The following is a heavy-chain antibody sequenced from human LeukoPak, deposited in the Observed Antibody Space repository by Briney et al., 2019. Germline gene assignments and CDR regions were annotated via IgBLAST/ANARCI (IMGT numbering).Heavy chain of an antibody. D-gene: IGHD2-15*01. CDR2: VYGGVSSQRNPSH. J-gene: IGHJ4*02. CDR1: GASVSGGDYY. Sequence: SETLSLTCSVSGASVSGGDYYWSWIRQPAGKGLEWIGRVYGGVSSQRNPSHQYNPSLMSRLTISADTSRNQFSLRLHSVTAADTAIYYCARDRQEGGMRVSSFQYWGQGTPVTVSS. V-gene: IGHV4-61*02. CDR3: ARDRQEGGMRVSSFQY.